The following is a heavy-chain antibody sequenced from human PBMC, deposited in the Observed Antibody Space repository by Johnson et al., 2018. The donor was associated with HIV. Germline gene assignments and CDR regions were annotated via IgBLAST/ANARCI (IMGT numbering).Heavy chain of an antibody. CDR3: ATSSTVVTPHDI. D-gene: IGHD4-23*01. CDR2: ISYDGSNK. Sequence: VQLVESGGGVVQPGRSLRLSCAASGFTFSSYGMHWVRQAPGKGLEWVAVISYDGSNKYYADSVKGRFTISRDNSKNTLYLQMNSLRAEDTAVYYCATSSTVVTPHDIWGQGTMVTVSS. J-gene: IGHJ3*02. V-gene: IGHV3-30*03. CDR1: GFTFSSYG.